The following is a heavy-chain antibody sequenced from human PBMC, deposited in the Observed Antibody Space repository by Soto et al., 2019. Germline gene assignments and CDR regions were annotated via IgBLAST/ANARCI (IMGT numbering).Heavy chain of an antibody. J-gene: IGHJ3*02. CDR1: VFTFSNAW. CDR2: IKSKSDGGTT. Sequence: GWSLRLSCASSVFTFSNAWMNWVRQAPGKGLEWVGRIKSKSDGGTTDYAAPVQGRFIVSRDDSKNTLYLQMQSLRTEDTAVYYCATDPFSGSYYGFYIWGQGTMVTVSS. D-gene: IGHD1-26*01. CDR3: ATDPFSGSYYGFYI. V-gene: IGHV3-15*01.